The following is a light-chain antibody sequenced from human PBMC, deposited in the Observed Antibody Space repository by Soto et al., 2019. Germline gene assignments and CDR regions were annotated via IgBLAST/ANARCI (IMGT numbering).Light chain of an antibody. CDR2: HAS. V-gene: IGKV3-15*01. Sequence: EIVMTQSPASLSVSPGETATLSCRASQRVGVNLAWYQQKPGQAPRLLIYHASTRATGVPARFSGSGSGTDFTLTISSLQSEDIAFFYCQQYDSWPRTFAKGTKVEIK. CDR3: QQYDSWPRT. CDR1: QRVGVN. J-gene: IGKJ1*01.